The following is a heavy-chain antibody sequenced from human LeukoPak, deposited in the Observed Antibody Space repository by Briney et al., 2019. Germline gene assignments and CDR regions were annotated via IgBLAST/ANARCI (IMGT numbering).Heavy chain of an antibody. Sequence: SETLSLTCSVSAGSISNGDYYWGWIRQAPGKGLEWIGCIFYGESTHYNPSLKSRVTMSVDTSKNQFSLKLSSVTAADTAVYYCAREWGLDPWGQGTLVTVSS. J-gene: IGHJ5*02. V-gene: IGHV4-39*07. CDR3: AREWGLDP. CDR1: AGSISNGDYY. D-gene: IGHD3-16*01. CDR2: IFYGEST.